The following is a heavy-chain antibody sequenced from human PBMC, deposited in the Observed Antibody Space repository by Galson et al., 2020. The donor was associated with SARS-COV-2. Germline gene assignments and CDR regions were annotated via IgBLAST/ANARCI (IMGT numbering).Heavy chain of an antibody. V-gene: IGHV3-13*01. Sequence: GGSLRLSCAVSGFTFNTYDMHWVRQITGKGLEWVSTIRFTGDTFYSGSVKSRFTVSRESAKNSSYLQMNNLRTGDTAVYYCARGAYYDFWSGYYAGDNYYGMDVWGQGTTVTVSS. J-gene: IGHJ6*02. CDR3: ARGAYYDFWSGYYAGDNYYGMDV. CDR2: IRFTGDT. D-gene: IGHD3-3*01. CDR1: GFTFNTYD.